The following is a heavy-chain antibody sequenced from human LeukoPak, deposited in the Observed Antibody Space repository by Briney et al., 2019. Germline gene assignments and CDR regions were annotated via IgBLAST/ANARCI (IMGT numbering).Heavy chain of an antibody. CDR2: INPDGTTT. J-gene: IGHJ4*02. D-gene: IGHD3-22*01. Sequence: RPGGSLRLSCAASGFTFSTYWMHWVRQAPGKGLVWVSRINPDGTTTSYADSVKGRFTISRDNAKNSLYLQMNSLRAEDTAVYYCARDIYYDSSGYYGSVYWGQGTLVTVSS. CDR3: ARDIYYDSSGYYGSVY. CDR1: GFTFSTYW. V-gene: IGHV3-74*01.